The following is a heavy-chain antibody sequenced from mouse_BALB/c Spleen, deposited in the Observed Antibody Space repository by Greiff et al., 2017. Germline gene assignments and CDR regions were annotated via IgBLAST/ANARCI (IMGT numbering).Heavy chain of an antibody. CDR2: INSNGGST. CDR3: ARDQGDGGDFDY. J-gene: IGHJ2*01. V-gene: IGHV5-6-3*01. D-gene: IGHD3-3*01. CDR1: GFTFSSYG. Sequence: EVKLVESGGGLVQPGGSLKLSCAASGFTFSSYGMSWVRQTPDKRLELVATINSNGGSTYYPDSVKGRFTISRDNAKNTLYLQMSSLKSEDTAMYYCARDQGDGGDFDYWGQGTTLTVSS.